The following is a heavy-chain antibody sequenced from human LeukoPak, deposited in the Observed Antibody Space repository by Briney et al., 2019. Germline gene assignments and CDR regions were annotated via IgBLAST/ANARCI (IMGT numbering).Heavy chain of an antibody. CDR3: TKSGPPDPY. V-gene: IGHV3-53*01. J-gene: IGHJ3*01. CDR1: GFTFSNHW. Sequence: GGSLRLSCAASGFTFSNHWMSWVRQAPGKGLEWVSFIYSGDNAYYADSVKGRFTISRDNSKNTLYLQMNSLRAEDTAMYYCTKSGPPDPYWGQGTMVTVSS. D-gene: IGHD1-14*01. CDR2: IYSGDNA.